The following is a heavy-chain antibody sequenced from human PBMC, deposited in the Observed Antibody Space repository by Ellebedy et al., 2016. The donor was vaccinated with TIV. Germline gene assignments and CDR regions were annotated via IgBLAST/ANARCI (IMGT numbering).Heavy chain of an antibody. CDR3: ASRSRSGLVAVGNDYYAMDV. D-gene: IGHD6-19*01. CDR1: GYTFSTYY. Sequence: ASVKVSXXASGYTFSTYYMHWVRQAPGQGLEWMGIINPTGGSTSYAQKFQGRVTMTEDTSTSTVYMELSSLRSEDTAVYFCASRSRSGLVAVGNDYYAMDVWGQGTTVTVSS. CDR2: INPTGGST. J-gene: IGHJ6*02. V-gene: IGHV1-46*01.